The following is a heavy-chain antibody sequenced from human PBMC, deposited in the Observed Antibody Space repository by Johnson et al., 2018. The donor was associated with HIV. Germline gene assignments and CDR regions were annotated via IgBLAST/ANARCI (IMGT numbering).Heavy chain of an antibody. CDR2: ISGSGGNT. D-gene: IGHD6-19*01. Sequence: VQLVESGGGVVQPGGSLRLSCAASGFTFSNYAMSWVRQAPGKGLEWVSSISGSGGNTYYADSVKGRFTISRDNAKNSLYLQMNSLRAEDTAVYYCARDRRNRQWQRLDAFDIWGQGTMVIVSS. V-gene: IGHV3-23*04. J-gene: IGHJ3*02. CDR3: ARDRRNRQWQRLDAFDI. CDR1: GFTFSNYA.